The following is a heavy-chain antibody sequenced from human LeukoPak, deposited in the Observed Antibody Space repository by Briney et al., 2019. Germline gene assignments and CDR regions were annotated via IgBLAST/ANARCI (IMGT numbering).Heavy chain of an antibody. D-gene: IGHD4-23*01. J-gene: IGHJ4*02. V-gene: IGHV4-59*01. CDR3: ARGRRTVVIDY. Sequence: SETLSLTCTVSGDSISSYYWSWIRQPPGKELEWIGYIYYSGSTSYNPSLKSRLTISLDMSKNRFSLKLSSVTVTDTAIYYCARGRRTVVIDYWGQGTLVSVFS. CDR1: GDSISSYY. CDR2: IYYSGST.